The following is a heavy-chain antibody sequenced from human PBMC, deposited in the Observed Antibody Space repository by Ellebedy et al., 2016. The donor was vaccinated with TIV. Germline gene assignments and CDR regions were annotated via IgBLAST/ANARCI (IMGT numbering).Heavy chain of an antibody. CDR1: GYTFISYS. Sequence: ASVKVSCKASGYTFISYSMHWFRQAPGQKPEWMGWINPGNGITKYSQRFKGRVTITTDTSANTAYMEVTSLTAEDTAVYYCARDSAGASKALDVWGQGTLVTVSS. V-gene: IGHV1-3*01. J-gene: IGHJ3*01. CDR2: INPGNGIT. CDR3: ARDSAGASKALDV. D-gene: IGHD1-26*01.